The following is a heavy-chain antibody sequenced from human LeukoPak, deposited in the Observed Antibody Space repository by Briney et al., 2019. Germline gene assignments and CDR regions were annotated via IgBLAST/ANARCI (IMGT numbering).Heavy chain of an antibody. CDR1: GFSFRSHG. CDR2: ISPRGDIT. D-gene: IGHD3-16*01. Sequence: GGSLRLSCAASGFSFRSHGMNWVRQAPGKGLEWVSGISPRGDITYYKDSVRGRFTISRDNFKNTVSLQLNSPRAEDTAMYYCAKDDDWGRFNHWGQGTLVTVSS. CDR3: AKDDDWGRFNH. V-gene: IGHV3-23*01. J-gene: IGHJ4*02.